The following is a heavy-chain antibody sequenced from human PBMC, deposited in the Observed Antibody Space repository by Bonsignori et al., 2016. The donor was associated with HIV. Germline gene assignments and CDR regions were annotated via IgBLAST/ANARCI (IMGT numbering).Heavy chain of an antibody. CDR1: GGSFSGYY. V-gene: IGHV4-34*01. D-gene: IGHD2-8*01. CDR2: INDGGST. Sequence: QVQLQQWGAGLLKPSETLSLTCAVYGGSFSGYYWSWIRQAPGKGLEWIGEINDGGSTNYNPSLESRVTTSVDTTRKQFSLKLNSLTAVDTAVYYCARRSRPPGYCPHGVCYTRWFDSWGQGTLVTVSS. J-gene: IGHJ5*01. CDR3: ARRSRPPGYCPHGVCYTRWFDS.